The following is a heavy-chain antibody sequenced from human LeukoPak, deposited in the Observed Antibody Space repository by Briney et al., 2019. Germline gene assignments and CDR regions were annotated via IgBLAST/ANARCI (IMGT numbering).Heavy chain of an antibody. CDR1: AGTFTSYA. Sequence: GASVKVSCKAPAGTFTSYAISWVRQAPGQGLEWMGRIIPIFGTANYAQKFQGRVTIPADESTGTAYMELSSLRSEDTAVYYCARARGYDYGDSDFFDYWGQGTLATVSS. CDR3: ARARGYDYGDSDFFDY. CDR2: IIPIFGTA. V-gene: IGHV1-69*13. D-gene: IGHD4-17*01. J-gene: IGHJ4*02.